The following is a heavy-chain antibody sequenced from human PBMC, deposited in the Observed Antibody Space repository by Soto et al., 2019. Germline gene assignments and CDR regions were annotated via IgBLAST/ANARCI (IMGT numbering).Heavy chain of an antibody. CDR1: GASISSSNW. CDR2: INHSGST. Sequence: QVQLQESGPGLVKPSGTLSLTCAVSGASISSSNWWTWVRQPPGKGLEWIGEINHSGSTNYNPSLKSRVTISVDTSKNQFSLKLSSVTAADTAVYYCARTGGDDAFDIWGQGTMVTVSS. CDR3: ARTGGDDAFDI. J-gene: IGHJ3*02. D-gene: IGHD2-21*01. V-gene: IGHV4-4*02.